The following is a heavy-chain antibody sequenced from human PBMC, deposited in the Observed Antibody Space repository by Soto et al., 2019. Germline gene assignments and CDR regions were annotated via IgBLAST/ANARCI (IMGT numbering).Heavy chain of an antibody. CDR3: AKGIAVAGTLVAPFDY. D-gene: IGHD6-19*01. CDR2: ISGSGGST. V-gene: IGHV3-23*01. CDR1: GFTFSSYA. J-gene: IGHJ4*02. Sequence: GGSLRLSCAASGFTFSSYAMSWVRQAPGKGLEWVSAISGSGGSTYYADSVKGRFTISSDNSKNTLYLQMNSLRAEDTAVYYCAKGIAVAGTLVAPFDYWGQGTLVAVSS.